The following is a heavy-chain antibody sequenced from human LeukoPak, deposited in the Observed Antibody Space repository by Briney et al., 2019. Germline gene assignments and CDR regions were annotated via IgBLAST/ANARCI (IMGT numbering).Heavy chain of an antibody. Sequence: SQTLSLACSVSGCSISSEGFYWRWIRQHPGKGLEWIAYIYHSGRTYYNPSLKSRLTKSVDPSKNQFSMSLKSVTAADTAVYYCARVVTSSRYFFDYWGQGTRVSVSS. V-gene: IGHV4-31*03. CDR3: ARVVTSSRYFFDY. CDR2: IYHSGRT. J-gene: IGHJ4*02. D-gene: IGHD2-21*02. CDR1: GCSISSEGFY.